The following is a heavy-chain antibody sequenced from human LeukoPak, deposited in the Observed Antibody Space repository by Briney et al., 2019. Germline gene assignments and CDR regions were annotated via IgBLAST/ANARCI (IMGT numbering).Heavy chain of an antibody. CDR1: GFTFSSYW. J-gene: IGHJ4*02. V-gene: IGHV3-74*01. Sequence: GGSLRLSCAASGFTFSSYWMHWVGQAPGKGLVWVSRINTDGSSTNYADSVKGRFTISRDNAKNTLYLQMNSLRAEDTAVYYCASTRRDGYNYWAYWGQGTLVTVSS. D-gene: IGHD5-24*01. CDR3: ASTRRDGYNYWAY. CDR2: INTDGSST.